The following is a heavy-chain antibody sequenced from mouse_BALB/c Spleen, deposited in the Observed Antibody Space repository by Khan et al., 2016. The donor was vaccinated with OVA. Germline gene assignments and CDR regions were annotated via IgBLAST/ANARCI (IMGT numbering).Heavy chain of an antibody. J-gene: IGHJ4*01. CDR2: ISSGGTYT. Sequence: EVELVESGGDLVNPGGSLKLSCAASGFIFSSYGMSWVRQTPDKRLEWVATISSGGTYTYYPDSVKGRFTISRDNAKNTLSLQMSSLKSEATAMYYCTRFSTTTTGDYYAMDYWGQGTSVTVSS. CDR1: GFIFSSYG. CDR3: TRFSTTTTGDYYAMDY. V-gene: IGHV5-6*01. D-gene: IGHD1-2*01.